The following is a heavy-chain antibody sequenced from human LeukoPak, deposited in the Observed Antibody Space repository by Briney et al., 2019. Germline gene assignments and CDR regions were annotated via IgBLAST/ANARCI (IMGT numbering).Heavy chain of an antibody. CDR2: ISGSGGST. CDR1: GFTFSSYA. Sequence: GRSLRLSCAASGFTFSSYAMSWVRQAPGKGLEWVSAISGSGGSTYYADSVKGRFTISRDNSKNTLYLQMNSLRAEDTAVYYCAKYSERWLQVDWVYFQHWGQGTLVTVSS. J-gene: IGHJ1*01. D-gene: IGHD5-24*01. CDR3: AKYSERWLQVDWVYFQH. V-gene: IGHV3-23*01.